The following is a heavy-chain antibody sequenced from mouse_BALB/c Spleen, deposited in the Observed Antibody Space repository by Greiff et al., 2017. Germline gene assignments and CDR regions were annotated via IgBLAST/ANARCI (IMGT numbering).Heavy chain of an antibody. CDR2: IWSGGST. V-gene: IGHV2-2*02. CDR3: ARPYYRYDWYFDV. D-gene: IGHD2-14*01. CDR1: GFSLTSYC. J-gene: IGHJ1*01. Sequence: VQLQQSGPGLVQPSQSLSITCTVSGFSLTSYCVHWVRQSPGKGLEWLGVIWSGGSTDYNAAFISRLSISKDNSKSQVFFKMNRLQANDTAIYYCARPYYRYDWYFDVWGAGTTVTVSS.